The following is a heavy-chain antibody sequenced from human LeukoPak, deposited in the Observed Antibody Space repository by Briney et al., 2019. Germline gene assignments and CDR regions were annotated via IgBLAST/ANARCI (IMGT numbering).Heavy chain of an antibody. Sequence: SETPSLTCAVSGGSFSGCYWSWIRQPPGKGLEWIGEISHGGDTNYNPSLKSRVTISVYTSKNQFSLKLSSVTAADTAVYYCARGNITMVREVIIAYYYMDVWGKGTTVTVSS. CDR2: ISHGGDT. CDR3: ARGNITMVREVIIAYYYMDV. J-gene: IGHJ6*03. V-gene: IGHV4-34*01. CDR1: GGSFSGCY. D-gene: IGHD3-10*01.